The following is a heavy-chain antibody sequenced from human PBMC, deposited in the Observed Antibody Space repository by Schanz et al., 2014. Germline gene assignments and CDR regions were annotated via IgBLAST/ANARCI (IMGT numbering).Heavy chain of an antibody. CDR1: GYTFISYG. V-gene: IGHV1-18*01. D-gene: IGHD3-10*01. CDR2: ISAYNGHT. CDR3: ARAKRFGDMDV. Sequence: QVQVVQSGAEAKKPGASVKVSCKASGYTFISYGIKWVRQAPGQGLEWMGWISAYNGHTDYAQKLQGRVTLTTDTSTSTAYMELRNLRSDDTAVYYCARAKRFGDMDVWGQGTTVTVSS. J-gene: IGHJ6*02.